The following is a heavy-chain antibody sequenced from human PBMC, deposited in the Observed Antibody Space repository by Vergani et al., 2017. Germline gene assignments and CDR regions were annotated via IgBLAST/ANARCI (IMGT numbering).Heavy chain of an antibody. CDR2: IDPSDYYT. CDR1: GYSFTSYW. Sequence: EVQLVQSGAEVKKPGESLRISCKGSGYSFTSYWISWVRQMPGKGLEWMGRIDPSDYYTNYSPSFQGHVTISADKSISTAYLQWSSLKASDTAMYYCARTPITMVRGVITYFDYWGQGTLVTVSS. V-gene: IGHV5-10-1*01. CDR3: ARTPITMVRGVITYFDY. J-gene: IGHJ4*02. D-gene: IGHD3-10*01.